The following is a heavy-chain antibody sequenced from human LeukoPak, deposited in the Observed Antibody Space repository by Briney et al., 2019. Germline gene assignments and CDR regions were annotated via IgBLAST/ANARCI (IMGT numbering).Heavy chain of an antibody. D-gene: IGHD1-26*01. Sequence: ASVKVSCKASGGTFSSYAISWVRQAPGQGLEWMGRIIPILGIANYAQKFQGRVTITADKSTSTAYMELSSLRSEDTAVYYCARVTRELHFGYWGQGTLVTVSS. CDR2: IIPILGIA. J-gene: IGHJ4*02. CDR1: GGTFSSYA. CDR3: ARVTRELHFGY. V-gene: IGHV1-69*04.